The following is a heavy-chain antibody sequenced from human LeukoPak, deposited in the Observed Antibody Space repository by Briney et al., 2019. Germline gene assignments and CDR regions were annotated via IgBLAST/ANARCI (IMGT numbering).Heavy chain of an antibody. CDR2: IYSGGST. D-gene: IGHD3-22*01. Sequence: PGGSLRLSCAASGFTFSSYSMNWVRQAPGKGLEWVSVIYSGGSTYYADSVKGRFTISRDNSKNTLYLQMNSLRAEDTAVYYCARLVYGYYYTYFDYWGQGTLVTVSS. CDR3: ARLVYGYYYTYFDY. CDR1: GFTFSSYS. V-gene: IGHV3-53*01. J-gene: IGHJ4*02.